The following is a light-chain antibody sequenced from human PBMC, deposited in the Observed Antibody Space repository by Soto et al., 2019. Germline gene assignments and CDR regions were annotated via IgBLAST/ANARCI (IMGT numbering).Light chain of an antibody. CDR2: GAS. CDR1: QSVSSSY. J-gene: IGKJ5*01. CDR3: QQYNCWHPFT. Sequence: EIVLTQAPGTLTLSPGERATLSCRASQSVSSSYLAWYQQKPGQAPRLVIYGASTRATGIPARFSGGGSGTEFTLTISSLQSDDFAVYYGQQYNCWHPFTFGQGTRLEMK. V-gene: IGKV3-15*01.